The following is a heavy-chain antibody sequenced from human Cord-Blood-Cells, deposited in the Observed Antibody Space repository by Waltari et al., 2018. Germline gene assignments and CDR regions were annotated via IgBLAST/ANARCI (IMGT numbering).Heavy chain of an antibody. V-gene: IGHV1-3*01. CDR3: ARDRRVGARTWYFDL. CDR1: GYTFTSYA. CDR2: INAGNGNT. D-gene: IGHD1-26*01. Sequence: QVQLVQSGAEVKKPGASVKVSCKASGYTFTSYAMHCVRQAPGQRLEWMGWINAGNGNTKYSQKFQGRVTITRDTSASTAYMELSSLRSEDTAVYYCARDRRVGARTWYFDLWGRGTLVTVSS. J-gene: IGHJ2*01.